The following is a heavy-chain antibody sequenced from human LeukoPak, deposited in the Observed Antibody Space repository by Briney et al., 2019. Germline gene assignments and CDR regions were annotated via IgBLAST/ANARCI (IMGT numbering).Heavy chain of an antibody. Sequence: GGSLRLSCAASGFTFSRYWMSWVRQAAGKGLEWVANIKEDGGEQYYVDSVKGRFTISRDNAKNSLYLQMNSLRAEDTAVYYCAKDRDYGDYGPPDYWGQGTLVTVSS. CDR1: GFTFSRYW. J-gene: IGHJ4*02. CDR2: IKEDGGEQ. V-gene: IGHV3-7*03. D-gene: IGHD4-17*01. CDR3: AKDRDYGDYGPPDY.